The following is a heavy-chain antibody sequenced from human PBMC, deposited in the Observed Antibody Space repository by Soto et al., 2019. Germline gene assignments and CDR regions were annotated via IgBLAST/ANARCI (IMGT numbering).Heavy chain of an antibody. CDR3: ARVQYYDILTGSTHSIDV. Sequence: LVQSGGEMKKPGASLKVSCEASGYTFTNYGITWLRQAPGQGLEWMGWISNYNGKTNYAQILQGRVTMTTDTSTRTAYMELNSLRSDDTAKYSCARVQYYDILTGSTHSIDVRGQGTTVTVSS. CDR2: ISNYNGKT. J-gene: IGHJ6*02. D-gene: IGHD3-9*01. V-gene: IGHV1-18*01. CDR1: GYTFTNYG.